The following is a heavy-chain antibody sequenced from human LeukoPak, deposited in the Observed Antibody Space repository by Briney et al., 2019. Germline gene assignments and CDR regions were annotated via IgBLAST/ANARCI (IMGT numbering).Heavy chain of an antibody. V-gene: IGHV3-48*01. Sequence: GGSLRLSCAASGFNFNTYSFNWVRQAPGKGLEWLSYVSPDDKTRYYADSVKGRFTTTRDNAKNSQYLQMSSLGAEDTALYFCVRGGTGDGNYFDYWGQGTLVTVSS. J-gene: IGHJ4*02. CDR3: VRGGTGDGNYFDY. CDR2: VSPDDKTR. D-gene: IGHD7-27*01. CDR1: GFNFNTYS.